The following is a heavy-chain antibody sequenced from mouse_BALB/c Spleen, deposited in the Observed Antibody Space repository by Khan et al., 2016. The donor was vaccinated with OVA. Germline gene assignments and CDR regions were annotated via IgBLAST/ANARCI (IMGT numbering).Heavy chain of an antibody. J-gene: IGHJ3*01. Sequence: EVELVEPGGGLVKPGGSLKLSCAASGFTFSDYYMYWVRQTPEKRLEWVATISDGGSYTYYPDSVKGRFTISRDNAKNNLYLQMSSLKSEDTAMYYCARAGYGGFAYWGQGTLVTVSA. CDR2: ISDGGSYT. D-gene: IGHD1-1*02. CDR1: GFTFSDYY. V-gene: IGHV5-4*02. CDR3: ARAGYGGFAY.